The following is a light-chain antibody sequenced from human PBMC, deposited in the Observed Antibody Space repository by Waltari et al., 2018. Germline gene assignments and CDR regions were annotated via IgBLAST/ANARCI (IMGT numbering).Light chain of an antibody. CDR2: IDE. CDR3: ATWDDSLNGWV. CDR1: SSNIGRNT. Sequence: QSVLTQPPSASGTPGQRVTISCSGSSSNIGRNTVNWYQPLPGTAPNLLIHIDEQLPAGVPDRFAGSKSGTSASLAISGLQSEDEADYHCATWDDSLNGWVFGGGTKLTVL. V-gene: IGLV1-44*01. J-gene: IGLJ3*02.